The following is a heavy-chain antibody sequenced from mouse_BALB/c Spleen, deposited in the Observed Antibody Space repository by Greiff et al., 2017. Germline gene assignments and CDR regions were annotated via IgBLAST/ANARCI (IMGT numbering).Heavy chain of an antibody. CDR1: GFNIKDTY. CDR2: IDPANGNT. D-gene: IGHD1-1*01. Sequence: VQLQQSGAELVKPGASVKLSCTASGFNIKDTYMHWVKQRPEQGLEWIGRIDPANGNTKYDPKFQGKATITADTSSNTAYLQLSSLTSEDTAVYYCARDYYGSSVYFDYWGQGTTLTVSS. J-gene: IGHJ2*01. CDR3: ARDYYGSSVYFDY. V-gene: IGHV14-3*02.